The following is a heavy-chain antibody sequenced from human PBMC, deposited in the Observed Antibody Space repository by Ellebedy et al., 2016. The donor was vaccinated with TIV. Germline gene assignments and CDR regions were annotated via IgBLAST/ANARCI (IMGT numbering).Heavy chain of an antibody. Sequence: GGSLRLSCAASGFPYSTCAMSWVRQAPGKGLEWLSVISGSGGTTYYADSVKGRFTISRDNSKNTLSLQMNSLRAEDTSLYYCAKVGNYYGSGYYYYYYMDVWGKGSTVTVSS. V-gene: IGHV3-23*01. J-gene: IGHJ6*03. D-gene: IGHD3-10*01. CDR3: AKVGNYYGSGYYYYYYMDV. CDR1: GFPYSTCA. CDR2: ISGSGGTT.